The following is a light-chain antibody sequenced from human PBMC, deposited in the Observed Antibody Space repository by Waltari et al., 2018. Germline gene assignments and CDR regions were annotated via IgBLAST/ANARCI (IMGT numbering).Light chain of an antibody. CDR2: GKN. Sequence: SAVLTEDPAGTLASGQTVRITSHRDSRHAYDAIWYQQKPRQATVLVIYGKNNRPSGIPDRFSGSSSGNTASVTITGAQAEDEADYYFNSRDSSGNHPFGGGTKLTVL. CDR1: SRHAYD. J-gene: IGLJ2*01. CDR3: NSRDSSGNHP. V-gene: IGLV3-19*01.